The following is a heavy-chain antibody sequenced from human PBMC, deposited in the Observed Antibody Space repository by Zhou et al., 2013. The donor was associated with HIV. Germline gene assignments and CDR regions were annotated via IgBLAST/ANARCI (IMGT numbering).Heavy chain of an antibody. CDR3: AREFIRSSSRTKYDAFDI. J-gene: IGHJ3*02. D-gene: IGHD6-13*01. CDR1: GGTFSSYA. CDR2: IIPILGIA. Sequence: QVQLVQSGAEVKKPGSSVKVSCKASGGTFSSYAISWVRQAPGQGLEWMGRIIPILGIANYAQKFQGRVTITADKSTSTAYMELSSLRSEDTAVYYCAREFIRSSSRTKYDAFDIWGQGTMVTVSS. V-gene: IGHV1-69*04.